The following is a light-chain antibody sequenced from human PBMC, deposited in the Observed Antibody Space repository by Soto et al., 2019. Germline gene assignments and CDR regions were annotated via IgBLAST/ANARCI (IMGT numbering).Light chain of an antibody. CDR2: EVS. CDR3: MQSTQLPPT. J-gene: IGKJ5*01. CDR1: QSFLHMTGETL. V-gene: IGKV2D-29*02. Sequence: VMTQTPLSLSTAPGQPAYSSCQSSQSFLHMTGETLLFWYLQKPGQSPQLLIYEVSTRVSGVPDRFSGSGSGTDFTLEISRVETDDVGIYYCMQSTQLPPTVGQGTRLEIK.